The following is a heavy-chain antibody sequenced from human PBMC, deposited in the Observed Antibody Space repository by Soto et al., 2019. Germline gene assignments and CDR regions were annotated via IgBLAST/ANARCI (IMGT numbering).Heavy chain of an antibody. V-gene: IGHV4-34*01. J-gene: IGHJ6*01. CDR1: GGSFSDFY. Sequence: QVQLQQWGAGLLKPSETLSLTCAVYGGSFSDFYWSWIRQPPGKGLECVGEVNDSGSTDYNPSLKSRVAISVVTSKDQFSLKLSSVAAADTAVYYCARRGSSSSPYYYYYGMDVWGQGTTVTVSS. D-gene: IGHD6-6*01. CDR2: VNDSGST. CDR3: ARRGSSSSPYYYYYGMDV.